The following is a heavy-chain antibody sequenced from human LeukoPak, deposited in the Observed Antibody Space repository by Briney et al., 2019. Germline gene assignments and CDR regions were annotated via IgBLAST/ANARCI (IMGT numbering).Heavy chain of an antibody. CDR3: ARDMYYYDSSGYLLL. Sequence: GASVKVSCKASGGTFSSYAISWVRQAPGQGLEWMGRIIPILGIANYAQKFQGRVTITADKSTSTAYMELSSLRSEDTAVYYCARDMYYYDSSGYLLLWGQGTLVTVSS. CDR1: GGTFSSYA. D-gene: IGHD3-22*01. J-gene: IGHJ4*02. V-gene: IGHV1-69*04. CDR2: IIPILGIA.